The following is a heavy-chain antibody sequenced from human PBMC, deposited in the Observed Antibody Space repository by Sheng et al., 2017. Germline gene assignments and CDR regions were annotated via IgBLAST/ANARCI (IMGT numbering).Heavy chain of an antibody. V-gene: IGHV4-34*01. J-gene: IGHJ4*02. CDR1: GGSFTDYY. CDR2: RIIAEPP. CDR3: ARQGIDY. Sequence: QVHLQQWGAGLLGAFRRPCPLTCAVYGGSFTDYYLELDPPAPQGTGLEWIGGNRIIAEPPTATRPSTSRVAISVXTSKNQFSLRLNSVTAADTAVYYCARQGIDYWGQGIRGHRLL.